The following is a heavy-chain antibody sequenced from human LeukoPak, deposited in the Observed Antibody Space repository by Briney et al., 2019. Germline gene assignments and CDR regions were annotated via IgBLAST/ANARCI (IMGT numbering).Heavy chain of an antibody. CDR3: ARQGGSSSPDYYYYMDV. CDR2: IYHTGST. D-gene: IGHD6-13*01. V-gene: IGHV4-38-2*01. Sequence: SETLSLTCGVSGYSISSGYYWGWFRQPPGNGLEWIGCIYHTGSTYHNPSLKSRVTISVDTSKNQFSLRLTSVTAADTAFYYCARQGGSSSPDYYYYMDVWGKGTTVTVSS. J-gene: IGHJ6*03. CDR1: GYSISSGYY.